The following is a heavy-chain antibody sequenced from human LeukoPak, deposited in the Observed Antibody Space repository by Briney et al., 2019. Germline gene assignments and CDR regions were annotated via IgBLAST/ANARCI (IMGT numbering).Heavy chain of an antibody. CDR3: ARQNSGYDPYSSGPCGY. J-gene: IGHJ4*02. CDR1: GGSFSGYY. V-gene: IGHV4-34*01. D-gene: IGHD5-12*01. Sequence: SETLSLTCAVYGGSFSGYYWSWIRQPPGKGLEWIGEINHSGSTNYNPSLKSRVTISVDTSKNQFSLKLSSVTAADTAVYYCARQNSGYDPYSSGPCGYWGQGTLVTVSS. CDR2: INHSGST.